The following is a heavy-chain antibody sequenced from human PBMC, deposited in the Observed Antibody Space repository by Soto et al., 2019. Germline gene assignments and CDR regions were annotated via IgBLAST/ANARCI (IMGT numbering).Heavy chain of an antibody. CDR2: IIPIFGTA. V-gene: IGHV1-69*13. J-gene: IGHJ6*02. CDR1: GGTFSSYA. Sequence: ASVKVSCKASGGTFSSYAISWVRQAPGQGLEWMGGIIPIFGTANYAQKFQGRVTITADESTSTAYMELSSLRSEDTAVYYCAREAAAPDYYYYGMDVWGQGTTVTV. D-gene: IGHD6-13*01. CDR3: AREAAAPDYYYYGMDV.